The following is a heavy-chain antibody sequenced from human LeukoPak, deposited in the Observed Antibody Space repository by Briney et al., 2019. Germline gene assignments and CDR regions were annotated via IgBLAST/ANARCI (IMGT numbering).Heavy chain of an antibody. D-gene: IGHD5-18*01. CDR2: INPGGSEK. CDR3: ARDLAYSRLDY. CDR1: GLTFSSSW. Sequence: GGSLRLSCAVSGLTFSSSWMDWVRQAPGKGLEWVASINPGGSEKYSADSVKGRFTISRDNAKNSLYLQMDSLRVEDTAFYYCARDLAYSRLDYWGQGMLVTVSS. J-gene: IGHJ4*02. V-gene: IGHV3-7*01.